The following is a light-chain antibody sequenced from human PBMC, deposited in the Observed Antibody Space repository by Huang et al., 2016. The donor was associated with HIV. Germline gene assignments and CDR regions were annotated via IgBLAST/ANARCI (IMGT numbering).Light chain of an antibody. CDR2: GAS. Sequence: EIVMTQSPATLSVSPGERATLSCRASQSISNKLAWYQQKPGQAPRILIYGASTRATGIPARFSGSGSGTEFTLTISSLQSEDFAVYYCQQYNNWPPRTFGQGTKVQIK. CDR1: QSISNK. J-gene: IGKJ1*01. CDR3: QQYNNWPPRT. V-gene: IGKV3-15*01.